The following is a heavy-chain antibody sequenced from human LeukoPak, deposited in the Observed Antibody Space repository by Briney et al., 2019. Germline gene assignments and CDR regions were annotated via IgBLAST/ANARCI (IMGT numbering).Heavy chain of an antibody. CDR1: GYSFTSYW. CDR2: IYPGDSDT. D-gene: IGHD6-19*01. Sequence: GESLKISCKGSGYSFTSYWIGWVRQMPGKGLEWMGFIYPGDSDTRYSPPFQGQVTISADKSINTAYLQWSSLKASDTAMYYCARQEGASGWSYWGQGTLVTVSS. CDR3: ARQEGASGWSY. V-gene: IGHV5-51*01. J-gene: IGHJ4*02.